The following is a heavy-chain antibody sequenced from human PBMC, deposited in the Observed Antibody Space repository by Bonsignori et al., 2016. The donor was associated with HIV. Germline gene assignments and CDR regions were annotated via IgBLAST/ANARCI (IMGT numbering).Heavy chain of an antibody. Sequence: WVRQAPGQGLEWMGGIIPIYGTANYAQKFQGRVTISADESTSTAYMELSSLRSEDTAVYYCAREGVTGDAGLDAFDIWGQGTMVTVSS. CDR2: IIPIYGTA. CDR3: AREGVTGDAGLDAFDI. D-gene: IGHD7-27*01. J-gene: IGHJ3*02. V-gene: IGHV1-69*01.